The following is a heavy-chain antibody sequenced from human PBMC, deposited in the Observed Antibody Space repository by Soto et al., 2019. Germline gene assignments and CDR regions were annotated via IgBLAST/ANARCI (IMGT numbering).Heavy chain of an antibody. CDR3: AREMRGWELLVGMDV. CDR1: GFTFSSYA. Sequence: VGSLRLSCAASGFTFSSYAMHWVRQAPGKGLEWVAVISYDGSNKYYADSVKGRFTISRDNSKNTLYLQMNSLRAEDTAVYYCAREMRGWELLVGMDVWGQGTTVTVSS. J-gene: IGHJ6*02. D-gene: IGHD1-26*01. CDR2: ISYDGSNK. V-gene: IGHV3-30-3*01.